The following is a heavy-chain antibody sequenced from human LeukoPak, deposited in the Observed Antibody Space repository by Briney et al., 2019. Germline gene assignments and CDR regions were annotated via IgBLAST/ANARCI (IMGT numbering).Heavy chain of an antibody. D-gene: IGHD3-10*01. V-gene: IGHV4-34*01. CDR1: GGSFSGYY. CDR2: ISRSGST. Sequence: SETLSLTCAVYGGSFSGYYWSWIRQSPGRGLEWIGEISRSGSTDYNPSLKSRVTISIDTSKNQFSLKLSSVTAADTAVYFFARGDGSGSYYGGYWGQGTLVTVSS. CDR3: ARGDGSGSYYGGY. J-gene: IGHJ4*02.